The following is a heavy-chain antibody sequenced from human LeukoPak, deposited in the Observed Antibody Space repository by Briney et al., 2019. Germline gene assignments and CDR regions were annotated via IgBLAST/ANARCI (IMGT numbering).Heavy chain of an antibody. V-gene: IGHV4-34*01. J-gene: IGHJ4*02. D-gene: IGHD4-17*01. CDR3: ARGRHYYRGVTTRLFDY. CDR2: INHSGST. CDR1: GFTFSSYW. Sequence: GSLRLSCAASGFTFSSYWMSWIRQPPGKGLEWIGEINHSGSTNYNPSLKSRVTISVDTSKNQFSLKLSSVTAADTAVYYCARGRHYYRGVTTRLFDYWGQGTLVTVSS.